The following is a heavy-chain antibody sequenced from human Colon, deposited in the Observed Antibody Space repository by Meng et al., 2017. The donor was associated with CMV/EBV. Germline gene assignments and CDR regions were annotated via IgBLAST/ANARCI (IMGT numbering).Heavy chain of an antibody. J-gene: IGHJ5*02. D-gene: IGHD3-3*01. Sequence: GFGYTFNMFWIGWVRQMPGKGLEWMGIIYPGNSDTRYSPSFQGQVTISADKSITTVYLEWTSLKASDTATYYCARQESGFPAWFDPWGQGTVVTVSS. CDR2: IYPGNSDT. CDR3: ARQESGFPAWFDP. V-gene: IGHV5-51*01. CDR1: GYTFNMFW.